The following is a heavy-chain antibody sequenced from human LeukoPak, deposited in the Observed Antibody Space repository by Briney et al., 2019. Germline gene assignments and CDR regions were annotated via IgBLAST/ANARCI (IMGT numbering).Heavy chain of an antibody. Sequence: SETLSLTCTVSGGSITSSSHYWGWIRQPPGKGLEWIGSIYHSGSTYYNPSLKSRVTISVDTSKNQFSLKLSSVTAADTAVYYCARLGSVWELQAGAFDIWGQGTMVTVSS. CDR2: IYHSGST. J-gene: IGHJ3*02. D-gene: IGHD1-26*01. CDR1: GGSITSSSHY. CDR3: ARLGSVWELQAGAFDI. V-gene: IGHV4-39*07.